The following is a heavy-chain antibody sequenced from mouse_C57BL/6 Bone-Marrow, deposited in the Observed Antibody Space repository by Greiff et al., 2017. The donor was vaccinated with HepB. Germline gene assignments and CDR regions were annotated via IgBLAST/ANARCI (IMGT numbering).Heavy chain of an antibody. CDR1: GFNIKDDY. CDR2: IDPENGDT. D-gene: IGHD1-1*01. CDR3: TTFTGLSGY. Sequence: VHVKQSGAELVRPGASVKLSCTASGFNIKDDYMHWVKQRPEQGLEWIGWIDPENGDTEYASKFQGKATITADTSSNTAYLQLSSLTSEDTAVYYCTTFTGLSGYWGQGTTLTVSS. V-gene: IGHV14-4*01. J-gene: IGHJ2*01.